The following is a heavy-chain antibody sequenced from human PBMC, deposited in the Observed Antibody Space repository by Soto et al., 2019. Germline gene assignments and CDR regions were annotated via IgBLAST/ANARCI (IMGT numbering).Heavy chain of an antibody. CDR1: GGSFDDFY. D-gene: IGHD3-10*01. J-gene: IGHJ6*02. V-gene: IGHV4-34*02. CDR2: ISHDGGT. CDR3: ARGQLVWYGDLTPYHRDMDV. Sequence: QVQLQQWGAGLLRPSETLSLTCAFYGGSFDDFYWSWVRQSPGKGLEWVGEISHDGGTNYSPSLASRVSISVDPSKNQFSLHLRSVTAADTGLYYCARGQLVWYGDLTPYHRDMDVWGQVTTVTVSS.